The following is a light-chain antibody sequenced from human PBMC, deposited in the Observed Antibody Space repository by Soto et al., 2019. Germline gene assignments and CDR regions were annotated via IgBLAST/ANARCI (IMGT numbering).Light chain of an antibody. J-gene: IGKJ1*01. CDR1: QSISSY. V-gene: IGKV1-39*01. CDR2: AAS. CDR3: QQSYSHLGT. Sequence: IQMTQSPSSLSASVGDRVTITCRASQSISSYLNWYQQKPGKAPKLLIYAASSLQSGVPSRFSGSGSGTDFTLTISSLQPEDFATYYCQQSYSHLGTFGQGTKVDI.